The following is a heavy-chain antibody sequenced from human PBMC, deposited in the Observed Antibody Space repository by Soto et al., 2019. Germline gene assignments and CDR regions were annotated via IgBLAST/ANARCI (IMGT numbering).Heavy chain of an antibody. CDR1: GGYISSSDYY. V-gene: IGHV4-39*01. J-gene: IGHJ1*01. Sequence: PSETLSLTCSVSGGYISSSDYYWGWIRQSPGKGLEWIGSIYHTGETYYKSSLKSRISISVHTSKNQFYLQLRSLTAAGTAVYYCASKGYRIWGQGTQVTVSS. D-gene: IGHD3-16*02. CDR2: IYHTGET. CDR3: ASKGYRI.